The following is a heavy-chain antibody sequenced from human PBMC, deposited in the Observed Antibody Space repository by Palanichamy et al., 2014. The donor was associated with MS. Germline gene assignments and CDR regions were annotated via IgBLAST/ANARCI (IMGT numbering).Heavy chain of an antibody. V-gene: IGHV3-21*05. CDR3: ASPSLGNYIYDY. CDR1: GFTFSSYS. CDR2: ISSSSTIM. D-gene: IGHD4-11*01. Sequence: EVQLVESGGGLVKPGGSLRLSCAASGFTFSSYSMNWVRQAPGKGLEWVSYISSSSTIMNYADSVKGRFTISRDNAKNSLYLQMNSLTAEDTAVYYCASPSLGNYIYDYWGQGTLVTVSS. J-gene: IGHJ4*02.